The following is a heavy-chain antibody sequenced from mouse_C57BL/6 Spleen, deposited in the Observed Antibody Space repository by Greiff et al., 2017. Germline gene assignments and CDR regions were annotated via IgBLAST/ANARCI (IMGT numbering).Heavy chain of an antibody. V-gene: IGHV1-82*01. CDR1: GYAFSSSW. J-gene: IGHJ3*01. CDR3: ARDEAAQATPLAY. Sequence: QVQLKESGPELVKPGASVKISCKASGYAFSSSWMNWVKQRPGKGLEWIGRIYPGDGDTNYNGKFKGKATLTADKSSSTAYMQLSSLTSEDSAVYFCARDEAAQATPLAYWGQGTLVTVSA. CDR2: IYPGDGDT. D-gene: IGHD3-2*02.